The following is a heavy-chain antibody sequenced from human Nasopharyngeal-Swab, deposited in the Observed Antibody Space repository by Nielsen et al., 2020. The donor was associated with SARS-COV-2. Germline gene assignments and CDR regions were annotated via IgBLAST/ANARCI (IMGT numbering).Heavy chain of an antibody. J-gene: IGHJ6*03. Sequence: WIRQPPGKGLEWVSVIYSGGSTYYADSVKGRFTISRDNSKNTLYLQMNSLRAEDTAVYYCARAYCDFWSCPGYYYYYMDVWGKGTTVTVSS. D-gene: IGHD3-3*01. CDR2: IYSGGST. CDR3: ARAYCDFWSCPGYYYYYMDV. V-gene: IGHV3-53*03.